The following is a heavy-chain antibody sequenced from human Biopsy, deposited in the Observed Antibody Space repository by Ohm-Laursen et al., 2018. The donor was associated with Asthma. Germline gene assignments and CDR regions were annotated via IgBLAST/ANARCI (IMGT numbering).Heavy chain of an antibody. CDR1: GFTFGAYC. J-gene: IGHJ1*01. CDR3: ARTFHFWSPYHAEHYQL. V-gene: IGHV3-7*01. Sequence: GSLRLSCAASGFTFGAYCMSWVRQVPGQGLEWVANIKHDGSEKNHVDSLKGRFTISRDNAKNLLFLQMNSPRAEDTAVYYCARTFHFWSPYHAEHYQLWGQGTLVTVSS. D-gene: IGHD3-3*01. CDR2: IKHDGSEK.